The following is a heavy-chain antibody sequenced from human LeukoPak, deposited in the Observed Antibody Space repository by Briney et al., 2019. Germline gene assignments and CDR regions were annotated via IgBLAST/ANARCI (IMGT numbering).Heavy chain of an antibody. J-gene: IGHJ3*02. CDR1: GFTFSSYE. D-gene: IGHD3-22*01. Sequence: GGPLRLSCAASGFTFSSYEMNWVRQAPGKGLEWVSYISSSGSTIYYADSVKGRFTISRDNAKNSLYLQMNSLRAEDTAVYYCARGMVYYDSSGYYGAFDIWGQGTMVTVSS. V-gene: IGHV3-48*03. CDR3: ARGMVYYDSSGYYGAFDI. CDR2: ISSSGSTI.